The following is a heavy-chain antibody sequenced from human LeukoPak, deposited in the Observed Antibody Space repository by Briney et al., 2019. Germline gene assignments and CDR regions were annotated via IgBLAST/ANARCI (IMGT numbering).Heavy chain of an antibody. V-gene: IGHV4-61*02. CDR1: GGSISSGSYY. D-gene: IGHD2-2*02. J-gene: IGHJ6*03. Sequence: SETLSLTCTVSGGSISSGSYYWSWIRQPAGKGLEWIGRIYTSGSTNYNPSLKSRVTISVDTSKNQFSLKLSSVPAADTAVYYCARSLLGGYCSSTSCYTSYYYYYMDVWGKGTTVTVSS. CDR3: ARSLLGGYCSSTSCYTSYYYYYMDV. CDR2: IYTSGST.